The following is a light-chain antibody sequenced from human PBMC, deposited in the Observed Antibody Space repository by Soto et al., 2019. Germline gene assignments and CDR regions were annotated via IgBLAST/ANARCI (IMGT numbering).Light chain of an antibody. CDR1: QSISNW. J-gene: IGKJ2*01. V-gene: IGKV1-5*03. Sequence: DIQMTQSPSTLSASVRDRVTITCRASQSISNWLAWYQQKPGKAPKLLIYKASNLESGVPSTFNGSGSGKEFTLTISSLQPDDFVTYYCEQYNSFSPLSFGQGTKLELK. CDR2: KAS. CDR3: EQYNSFSPLS.